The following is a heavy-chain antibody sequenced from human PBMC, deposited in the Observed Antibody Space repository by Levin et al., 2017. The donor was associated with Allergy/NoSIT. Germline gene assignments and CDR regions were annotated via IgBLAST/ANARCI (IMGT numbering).Heavy chain of an antibody. CDR1: GFTFSSYA. CDR3: AKDPTAGYSSGWNRYYFDY. V-gene: IGHV3-23*01. CDR2: ISGSGGST. J-gene: IGHJ4*02. Sequence: GGSLRLSCAASGFTFSSYAMSWVRQAPGKGLEWVSAISGSGGSTYYADSVKGRFTISRDNSKNTLYLQMNSLRAEDTAVYYCAKDPTAGYSSGWNRYYFDYWGQGTLVTVSS. D-gene: IGHD6-19*01.